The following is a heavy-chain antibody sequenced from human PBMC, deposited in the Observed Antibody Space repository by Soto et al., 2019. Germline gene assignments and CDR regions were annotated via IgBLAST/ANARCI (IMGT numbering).Heavy chain of an antibody. J-gene: IGHJ6*02. CDR2: IHGGGTT. Sequence: EVQLVESGGGLVQPGGSLRLSCAVSGFIVSNNYMTWVRQTPGKGLEWVSVIHGGGTTYYADSVKGRFAISRDNSKNTLYLQMNNLRAEDTAVYYCARVPVVSGAPDYYYGMDVWGQGTTVTVSS. CDR3: ARVPVVSGAPDYYYGMDV. V-gene: IGHV3-66*01. CDR1: GFIVSNNY. D-gene: IGHD2-15*01.